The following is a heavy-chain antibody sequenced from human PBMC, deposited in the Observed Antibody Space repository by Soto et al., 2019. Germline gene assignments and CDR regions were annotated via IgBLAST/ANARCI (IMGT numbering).Heavy chain of an antibody. CDR2: IKDGGLT. V-gene: IGHV4-34*01. Sequence: QVQLQQWGAGLLKPVETLSLTCVVYGGSFSGYYWSWIRQPPGKGLEWIGEIKDGGLTNYSPSLKSRAPISKDTPNNQFSLKLHSVTAADTAVYYCARGQEGVVATHWDQGALVTVSS. J-gene: IGHJ4*02. D-gene: IGHD5-12*01. CDR3: ARGQEGVVATH. CDR1: GGSFSGYY.